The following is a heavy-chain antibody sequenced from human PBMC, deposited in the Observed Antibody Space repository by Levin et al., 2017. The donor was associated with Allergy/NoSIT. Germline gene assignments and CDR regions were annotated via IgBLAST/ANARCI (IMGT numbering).Heavy chain of an antibody. V-gene: IGHV3-23*01. CDR2: ISGSGEKT. D-gene: IGHD3-9*01. Sequence: GESLKISCAASGFTFSNYAMSWVRQAPGKGLEWVSSISGSGEKTFYADSVKGRCTISRDNSKNTMYLQMNSLRAEDTAMYYCAKEEASRLADAFDVWGQGTMVTVSS. CDR1: GFTFSNYA. J-gene: IGHJ3*01. CDR3: AKEEASRLADAFDV.